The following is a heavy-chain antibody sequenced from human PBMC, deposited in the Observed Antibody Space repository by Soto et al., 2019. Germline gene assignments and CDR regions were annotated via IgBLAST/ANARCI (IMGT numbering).Heavy chain of an antibody. CDR1: GFNFNIYA. CDR3: ATVHNTSRSFDY. V-gene: IGHV3-23*01. J-gene: IGHJ4*02. D-gene: IGHD1-20*01. Sequence: GSLRLSCAASGFNFNIYAMTWVRQAPGKGLEWVSTTGATGRTTYYADSVKGRFTVSRDNSKNTLDLQMSNLRAEDTAVHYCATVHNTSRSFDYWGQGTLVTVSS. CDR2: TGATGRTT.